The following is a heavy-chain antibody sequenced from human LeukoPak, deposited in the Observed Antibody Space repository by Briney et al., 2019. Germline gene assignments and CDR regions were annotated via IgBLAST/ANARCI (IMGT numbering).Heavy chain of an antibody. Sequence: GESLKISCKGSGYSFSSSWIGWVRQMLGKGLEWMGIIYPADSDSRYSPSFQGQVTISADKSINTAYLQWSSLKASDTAMYYCARQSAGVDYWGQGTLVTVSS. D-gene: IGHD3-10*01. CDR2: IYPADSDS. CDR3: ARQSAGVDY. CDR1: GYSFSSSW. J-gene: IGHJ4*02. V-gene: IGHV5-51*01.